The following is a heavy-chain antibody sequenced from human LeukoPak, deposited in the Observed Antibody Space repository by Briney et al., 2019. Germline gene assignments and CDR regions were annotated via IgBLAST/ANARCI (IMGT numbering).Heavy chain of an antibody. D-gene: IGHD1-26*01. J-gene: IGHJ4*02. CDR2: IWYDGSNK. CDR3: AKEVIVGVSFDY. CDR1: GFTFSSYG. Sequence: PGGSLRLSWAASGFTFSSYGMHWVRQAPGKGLEWVAVIWYDGSNKYYADSVKGRFTISRDNFKNTLYLQMNSLRAEDTAVYYCAKEVIVGVSFDYWGQGTLVTVSS. V-gene: IGHV3-33*06.